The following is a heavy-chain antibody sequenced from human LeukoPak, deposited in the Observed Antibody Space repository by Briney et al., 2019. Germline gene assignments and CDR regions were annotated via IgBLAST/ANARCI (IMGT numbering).Heavy chain of an antibody. CDR2: IYTSGST. J-gene: IGHJ4*02. V-gene: IGHV4-59*10. Sequence: SETLSLTCAVYGGSFSGYYWSWIRQPAGKGLEWIGRIYTSGSTNYNPSLKSRVTMPVDTSKNQFSLKLSSVTAADTAVYYCARGYRPYSYGYEYYFDYWGQGTLVTVSS. CDR3: ARGYRPYSYGYEYYFDY. D-gene: IGHD5-18*01. CDR1: GGSFSGYY.